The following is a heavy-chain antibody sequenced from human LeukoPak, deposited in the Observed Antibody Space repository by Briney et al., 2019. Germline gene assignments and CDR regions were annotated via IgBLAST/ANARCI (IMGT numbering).Heavy chain of an antibody. D-gene: IGHD3-22*01. CDR2: IIPIFGTA. V-gene: IGHV1-69*13. J-gene: IGHJ5*02. CDR1: GGTFSSYA. Sequence: GASVKVSCKASGGTFSSYAISWVRQAPGQGLEWMGGIIPIFGTANYAQKFQGRVTITADESTSTAYMELSSLRSEDTAVYYCARDVYDSSGYYSFSPFDLWGQGTLVTVSS. CDR3: ARDVYDSSGYYSFSPFDL.